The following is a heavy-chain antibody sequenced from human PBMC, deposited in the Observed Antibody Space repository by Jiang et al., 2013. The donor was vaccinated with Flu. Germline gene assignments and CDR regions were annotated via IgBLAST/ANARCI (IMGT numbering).Heavy chain of an antibody. D-gene: IGHD5-18*01. Sequence: SRGLEWLGRTYYRSKWYSDYAESVKSRTAINPDTSNNLFSLHLNSVTPEDTAVYYCSRAVFSGYYPDYWYFDLWGRGTLVTVSS. V-gene: IGHV6-1*01. CDR3: SRAVFSGYYPDYWYFDL. J-gene: IGHJ2*01. CDR2: TYYRSKWYS.